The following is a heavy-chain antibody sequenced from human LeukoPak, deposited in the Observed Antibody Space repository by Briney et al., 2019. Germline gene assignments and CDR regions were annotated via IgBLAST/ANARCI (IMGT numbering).Heavy chain of an antibody. D-gene: IGHD1-26*01. CDR2: INPDGSST. V-gene: IGHV3-74*01. J-gene: IGHJ5*02. CDR3: APMRDWEIS. CDR1: GFTFSTYW. Sequence: GESLRLSCAASGFTFSTYWMHWVRQAPGKGLVWVSRINPDGSSTTYADSVKGRFTISRDNAKNTLYLRMNSLRAEDTAVYFCAPMRDWEISWGQGTLVTVSS.